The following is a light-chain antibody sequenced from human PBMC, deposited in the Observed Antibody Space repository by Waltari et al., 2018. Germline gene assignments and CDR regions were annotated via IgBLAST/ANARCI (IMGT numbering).Light chain of an antibody. V-gene: IGLV1-40*01. J-gene: IGLJ3*02. Sequence: QSVLTQPPSVSGAPGQRVTISCTGTRSNIGAHYDVHWYQHLPGTAPKVLITGNTNRPSGVPDRFPVSKSGTSASLAITGLQAEDEADYYCQSYDKSLSAWVFGGGTRLTVL. CDR3: QSYDKSLSAWV. CDR2: GNT. CDR1: RSNIGAHYD.